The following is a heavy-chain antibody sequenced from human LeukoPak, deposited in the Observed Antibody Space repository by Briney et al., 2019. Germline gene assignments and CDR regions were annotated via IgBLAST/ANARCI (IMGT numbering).Heavy chain of an antibody. V-gene: IGHV3-30-3*01. Sequence: PGGSLRLSCAASGFTFSSYAMHWVRQAPGKGLEWVAVISYDGSNKYYADSVKGRFTISRDNSKNTLYLQMNSLRAEDTAVYYCARVVGIGGSGTPYDAFDIWGQGTMVTVSS. CDR2: ISYDGSNK. D-gene: IGHD3-10*01. CDR3: ARVVGIGGSGTPYDAFDI. J-gene: IGHJ3*02. CDR1: GFTFSSYA.